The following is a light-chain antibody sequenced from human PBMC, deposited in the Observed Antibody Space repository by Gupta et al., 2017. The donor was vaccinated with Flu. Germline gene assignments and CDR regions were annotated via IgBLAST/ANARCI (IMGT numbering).Light chain of an antibody. V-gene: IGLV1-40*01. Sequence: QSVLTQPPSVSGAPGQRVTIACTGSSSNIGAGFNVHWYQQLPGTAPILLIVDNTNRPSGVPDRFSCSKAGTSAFLDITGLQAEDEAYYSSPCFDTSLGVWVFGPGTTLTVL. CDR2: DNT. J-gene: IGLJ1*01. CDR3: PCFDTSLGVWV. CDR1: SSNIGAGFN.